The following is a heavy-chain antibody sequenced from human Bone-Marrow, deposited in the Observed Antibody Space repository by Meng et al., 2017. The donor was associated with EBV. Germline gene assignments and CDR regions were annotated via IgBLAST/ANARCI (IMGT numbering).Heavy chain of an antibody. CDR2: IIPIFGTA. V-gene: IGHV1-69*01. Sequence: VPRVQSGAEVEKPRSSSKVSCKASGGTFSSYAISWVGQAPGQGLEWMGGIIPIFGTANSAQKFQGRVTITADESTSTAYMELSSLRSEDTAVYYCARGPQVIRWDYWGQGTLVTVSS. D-gene: IGHD4-23*01. CDR1: GGTFSSYA. J-gene: IGHJ4*02. CDR3: ARGPQVIRWDY.